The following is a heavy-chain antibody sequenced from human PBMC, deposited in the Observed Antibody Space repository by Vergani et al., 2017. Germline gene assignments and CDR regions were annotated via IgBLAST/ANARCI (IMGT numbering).Heavy chain of an antibody. J-gene: IGHJ4*02. Sequence: QVQLVESGGGVVQPGRSLRLSCAASGFTFSSYAMHWVRQAPGKGLEWVAVISYDGSNKYYADSVKGRFTISRDNSKNTLYLQMNSLRAEDTAVYYCAKGHRFHIVVVTADALGYWGQGTLVTVSS. CDR3: AKGHRFHIVVVTADALGY. V-gene: IGHV3-30-3*01. CDR1: GFTFSSYA. CDR2: ISYDGSNK. D-gene: IGHD2-21*02.